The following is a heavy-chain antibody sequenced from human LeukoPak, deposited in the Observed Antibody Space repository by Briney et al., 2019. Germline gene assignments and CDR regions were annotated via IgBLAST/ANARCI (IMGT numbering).Heavy chain of an antibody. CDR3: ARDGYSGSYYRLYYFFMDV. J-gene: IGHJ6*03. CDR2: ISGSGDNM. Sequence: GSLRLSCLASKFTFNNYAMTWVRQAPGKGLEWVSSISGSGDNMDYADSVKGRFTISRDNSENTLYLQMNSLRGEDTAVYYCARDGYSGSYYRLYYFFMDVWGKGTTVTVSS. D-gene: IGHD1-26*01. V-gene: IGHV3-23*01. CDR1: KFTFNNYA.